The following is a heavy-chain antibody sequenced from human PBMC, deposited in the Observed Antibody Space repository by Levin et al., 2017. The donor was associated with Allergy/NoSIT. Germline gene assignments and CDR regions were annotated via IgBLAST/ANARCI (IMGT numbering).Heavy chain of an antibody. CDR2: IYHSGST. Sequence: ASETLSLTCAVSGGSISSGGYSWSWIRQPPGKGLEWIGYIYHSGSTYYNPSLKSRVTISVDRSKNQFSLKLSSVTAADTAVYYCARSRRAGYYYDSNFDYWGQGTLVTVSS. J-gene: IGHJ4*02. V-gene: IGHV4-30-2*01. CDR1: GGSISSGGYS. D-gene: IGHD3-22*01. CDR3: ARSRRAGYYYDSNFDY.